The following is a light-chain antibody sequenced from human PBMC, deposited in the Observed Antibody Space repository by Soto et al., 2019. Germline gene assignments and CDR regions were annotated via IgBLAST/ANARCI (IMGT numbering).Light chain of an antibody. CDR1: QSISSY. J-gene: IGKJ5*01. CDR3: QQRSSWPLT. V-gene: IGKV3-11*01. CDR2: DAS. Sequence: EIVLTQSPATLSLSPGESATLSCRASQSISSYLAWYQQKLGQAPRLLIYDASNRATGVPARFSGSGSGTDFTLTISSLEPEDFAVYYCQQRSSWPLTFGQGTRLEIK.